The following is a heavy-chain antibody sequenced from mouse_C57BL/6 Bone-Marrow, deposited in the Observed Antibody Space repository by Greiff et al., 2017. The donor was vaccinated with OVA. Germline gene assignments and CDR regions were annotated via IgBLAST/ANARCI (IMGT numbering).Heavy chain of an antibody. V-gene: IGHV5-12*01. J-gene: IGHJ3*01. CDR3: AREATMVTPFAY. CDR1: GFTFSDYY. D-gene: IGHD2-2*01. Sequence: DVKLVESGGGLVQPGGSLKLSCAASGFTFSDYYMYWVRQTPEKRLEWVAYISTGGGSTYYPDTVKGRFTISRDNAKNTLYLQMSRLKCEDTAMYYCAREATMVTPFAYWGQGTLVTVSA. CDR2: ISTGGGST.